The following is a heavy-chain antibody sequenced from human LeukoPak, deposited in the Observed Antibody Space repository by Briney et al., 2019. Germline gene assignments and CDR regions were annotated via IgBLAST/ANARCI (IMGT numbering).Heavy chain of an antibody. D-gene: IGHD4-23*01. V-gene: IGHV4-61*05. Sequence: PSETLSLTCTVSGGSIISSSYYWGWIRQPPGQGLEWIGYIYYSGSTNYNPSLKSRVTISVDMSKNQFSLNLSTVTAADTAVYYCARATVVTPFDYWGQGTLVTVSS. J-gene: IGHJ4*02. CDR3: ARATVVTPFDY. CDR1: GGSIISSSYY. CDR2: IYYSGST.